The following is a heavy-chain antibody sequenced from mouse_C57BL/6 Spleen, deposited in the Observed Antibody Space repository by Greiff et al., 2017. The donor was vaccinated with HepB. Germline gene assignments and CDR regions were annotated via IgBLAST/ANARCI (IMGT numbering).Heavy chain of an antibody. CDR2: IYPGAGDT. D-gene: IGHD2-4*01. CDR1: GYAFSSYW. CDR3: ARGGGLRRYFDV. J-gene: IGHJ1*03. V-gene: IGHV1-80*01. Sequence: QVQLKQSGAELVKPGASVKISCKASGYAFSSYWMNWVKQRPGKGLEWIGQIYPGAGDTNYNGKFKGKATLTADKSSSTAYMQLSSLTSEDSAVYFCARGGGLRRYFDVWGTGTTVTVSS.